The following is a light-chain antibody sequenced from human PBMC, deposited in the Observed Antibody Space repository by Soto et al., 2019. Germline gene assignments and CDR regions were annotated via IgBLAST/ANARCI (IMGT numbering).Light chain of an antibody. J-gene: IGKJ5*01. CDR1: QIVSSN. CDR3: QQYNEWPPFT. V-gene: IGKV3-15*01. CDR2: GAS. Sequence: EIVMTQSPATLSVSPGERATLSCRASQIVSSNLAWYQQKPGQAPRLLIYGASTRATDIPARFSGSVSGTEFTLTISSLQSEDFAVYYCQQYNEWPPFTFGQGTRLEIK.